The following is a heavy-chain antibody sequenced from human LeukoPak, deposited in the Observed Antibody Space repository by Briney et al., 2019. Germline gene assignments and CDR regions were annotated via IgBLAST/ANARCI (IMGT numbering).Heavy chain of an antibody. CDR2: IIPIFGTA. CDR1: GGTFSSYA. D-gene: IGHD2-2*01. Sequence: ASVKVSCKASGGTFSSYAISWVRQPPGQGLEWMGGIIPIFGTANYAQKFQGRVTITTDESTSTAYMELSSLRSEDTAVYYCARGGCSSTSCSVPFDYWGQGTLVTVSS. CDR3: ARGGCSSTSCSVPFDY. V-gene: IGHV1-69*05. J-gene: IGHJ4*02.